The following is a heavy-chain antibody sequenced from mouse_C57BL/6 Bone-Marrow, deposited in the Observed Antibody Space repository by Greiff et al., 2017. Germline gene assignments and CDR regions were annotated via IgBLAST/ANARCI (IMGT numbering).Heavy chain of an antibody. CDR1: GYTFTSYW. J-gene: IGHJ3*01. CDR3: ARHSFAY. Sequence: QVQLQQPGAELVKPGASVKLSCKASGYTFTSYWMHWVKQRPGRGLEWIGRFDPNSGGTKYNEKFKSKATLTVDKPSSTAYMQLCGLAAEDCAVCCCARHSFAYWGQGTLVTVSA. V-gene: IGHV1-72*01. CDR2: FDPNSGGT.